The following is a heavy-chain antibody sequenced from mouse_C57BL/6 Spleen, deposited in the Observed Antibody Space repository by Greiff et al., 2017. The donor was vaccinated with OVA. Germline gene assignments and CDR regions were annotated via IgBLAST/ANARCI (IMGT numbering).Heavy chain of an antibody. D-gene: IGHD4-1*02. CDR3: ARSTGPLDY. Sequence: EVMLVESGGGLVQPGGSLSLSCAASGFTFTDYYMSWVRQPPGKALEWLGFIRNKANGYTTEYSASVKGRFTISRDNSQSILYLQMNALRAEDSATYYCARSTGPLDYWGQGTTLTVSS. V-gene: IGHV7-3*01. CDR1: GFTFTDYY. CDR2: IRNKANGYTT. J-gene: IGHJ2*01.